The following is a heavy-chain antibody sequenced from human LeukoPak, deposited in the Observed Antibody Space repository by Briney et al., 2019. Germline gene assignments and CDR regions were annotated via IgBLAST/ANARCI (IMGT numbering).Heavy chain of an antibody. CDR2: IYTSGST. Sequence: PSGTLSLTCAVSGGSISSGSYYWSWIRQPAGKGLEWIGRIYTSGSTNYNTSLKSRVTISVDTSKNQFSLKLSSVTAADTAVYYCARARAGYCSSTSCQILTPPDYWGQGTLVTVSS. V-gene: IGHV4-61*02. J-gene: IGHJ4*02. D-gene: IGHD2-2*01. CDR3: ARARAGYCSSTSCQILTPPDY. CDR1: GGSISSGSYY.